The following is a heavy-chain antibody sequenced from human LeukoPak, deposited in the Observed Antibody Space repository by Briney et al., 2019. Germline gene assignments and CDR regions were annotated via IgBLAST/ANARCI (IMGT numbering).Heavy chain of an antibody. D-gene: IGHD3-10*01. Sequence: ASVKVSCKASGYTFTSYDINWVRQATGQGLEWMGWMNPNSGNTGYAQKFQGRVTMTRNTSITTAYMELSSLRSEDTAVYYCARGPKRSRYGSGSSWFDPWGQGTLVTVSS. CDR1: GYTFTSYD. CDR3: ARGPKRSRYGSGSSWFDP. J-gene: IGHJ5*02. CDR2: MNPNSGNT. V-gene: IGHV1-8*01.